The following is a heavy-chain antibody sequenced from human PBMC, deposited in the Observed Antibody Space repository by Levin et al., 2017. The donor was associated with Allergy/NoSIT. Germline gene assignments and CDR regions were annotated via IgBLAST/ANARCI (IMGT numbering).Heavy chain of an antibody. J-gene: IGHJ4*02. CDR3: ARRVTYCSSTSCRYLDY. D-gene: IGHD2-2*01. V-gene: IGHV1-8*01. CDR2: MNPNSGNT. Sequence: ASVKVSCKASGYTFTSYDINWVRQATGQGPEWMGWMNPNSGNTGYAQKFQGRVTMTRNTSISTAYMELSSLRSEDTAVYYCARRVTYCSSTSCRYLDYWGQGTLVTVSS. CDR1: GYTFTSYD.